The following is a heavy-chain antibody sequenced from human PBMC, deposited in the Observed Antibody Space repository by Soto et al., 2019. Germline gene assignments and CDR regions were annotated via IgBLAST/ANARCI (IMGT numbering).Heavy chain of an antibody. CDR2: IIPIFGTA. CDR3: ASEWSSGYYYDYYYYGMDV. CDR1: GCTFSSYA. V-gene: IGHV1-69*13. D-gene: IGHD3-22*01. Sequence: SGKVSCKASGCTFSSYAISCVRQAPGQVLEWMGGIIPIFGTANYAQKFQGRVTITADESTSTAYMELSSLRSEDTAVYYCASEWSSGYYYDYYYYGMDVWGQGTTVTVSS. J-gene: IGHJ6*02.